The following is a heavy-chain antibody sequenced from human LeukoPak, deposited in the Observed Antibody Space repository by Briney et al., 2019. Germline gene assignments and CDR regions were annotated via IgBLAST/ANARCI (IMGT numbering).Heavy chain of an antibody. CDR1: GFTFSSYG. CDR3: ARDRYSYGLQSGAFDI. Sequence: GGTLRLSCAASGFTFSSYGMSWVRQAPGKGLEWVSAISGSGGSTYYADSVKGRFTISRDNAKNSLYLQMNSLRAEDTAVYYCARDRYSYGLQSGAFDIWGQGTMVTVSS. J-gene: IGHJ3*02. V-gene: IGHV3-23*01. CDR2: ISGSGGST. D-gene: IGHD5-18*01.